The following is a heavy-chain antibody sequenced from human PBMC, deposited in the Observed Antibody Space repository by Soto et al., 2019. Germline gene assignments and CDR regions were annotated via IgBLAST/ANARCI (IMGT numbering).Heavy chain of an antibody. CDR2: ISSNGGST. V-gene: IGHV3-64D*06. CDR3: VKDRWVDY. CDR1: GFTFSSFA. D-gene: IGHD6-13*01. Sequence: VQVVESGGGLVQPGGSLRLSCSASGFTFSSFAMHWVRQAPGKGLQYVSSISSNGGSTYYADSVKGRFTIARDNSKHTLSLQMSSLRPEDTAVYYCVKDRWVDYWGQGTLVTVSS. J-gene: IGHJ4*02.